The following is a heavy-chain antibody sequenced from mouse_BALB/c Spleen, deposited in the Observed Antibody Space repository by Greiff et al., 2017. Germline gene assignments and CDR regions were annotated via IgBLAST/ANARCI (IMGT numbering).Heavy chain of an antibody. CDR2: ISYDGSN. J-gene: IGHJ1*01. V-gene: IGHV3-6*02. CDR3: ARERAYYGNSLHGYFDV. CDR1: GYSITSGYY. Sequence: EVQLQESGPGLVKPSQSLSLTCSVTGYSITSGYYWNWIRQFPGNKLEWMGYISYDGSNNYNPSLKNRISITRDTSKNQFFLKLNSVTTEDTATYYCARERAYYGNSLHGYFDVWGAGTTVTVSS. D-gene: IGHD2-10*01.